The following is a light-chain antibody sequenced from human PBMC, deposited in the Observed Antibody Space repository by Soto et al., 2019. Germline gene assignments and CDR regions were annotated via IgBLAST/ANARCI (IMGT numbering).Light chain of an antibody. V-gene: IGLV2-11*01. CDR3: CSYAGNSLWV. CDR1: SSDVGGSKF. Sequence: QSALTQPRSVSGSPGQSVTISCNGSSSDVGGSKFVSWYQQHPVKAPKLVIYDVTKRPSGVPDRFSGSKSGNTASLTISGLQADDEADYYCCSYAGNSLWVFGGGTKL. CDR2: DVT. J-gene: IGLJ3*02.